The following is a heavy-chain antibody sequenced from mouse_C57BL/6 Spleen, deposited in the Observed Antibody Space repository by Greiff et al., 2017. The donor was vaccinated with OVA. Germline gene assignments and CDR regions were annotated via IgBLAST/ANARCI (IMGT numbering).Heavy chain of an antibody. CDR1: GYAFSSYW. D-gene: IGHD1-1*01. J-gene: IGHJ4*01. CDR2: IYPGDGDT. CDR3: ARITTVVGDYAMDY. V-gene: IGHV1-80*01. Sequence: VQLQQSGAELVKPGASVKISCKASGYAFSSYWMNWVKQRPGKGLEWIGQIYPGDGDTNYNGKFKGKATLTADKSSSTAYMQLSSLTSEDSAVYFCARITTVVGDYAMDYWGQGTSVTVSS.